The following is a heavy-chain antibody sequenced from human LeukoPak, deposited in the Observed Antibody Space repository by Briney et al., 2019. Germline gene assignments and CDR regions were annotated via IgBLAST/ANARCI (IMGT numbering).Heavy chain of an antibody. Sequence: GGSLRLSCAASGFTFSRFWMSWVRQAPGKGLEWVANIKQDGSEEYYVDSVKGRFTISRDNAKNSLYLQMNSLRAEDTAVFYCARDGTYTDYDPDFDIWGQGTLVTVSS. V-gene: IGHV3-7*04. J-gene: IGHJ4*02. D-gene: IGHD5-12*01. CDR2: IKQDGSEE. CDR1: GFTFSRFW. CDR3: ARDGTYTDYDPDFDI.